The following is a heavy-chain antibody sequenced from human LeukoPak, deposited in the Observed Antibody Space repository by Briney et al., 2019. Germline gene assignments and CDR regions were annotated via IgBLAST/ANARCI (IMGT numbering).Heavy chain of an antibody. CDR3: ARVKAYSKTTSGTNWFDP. V-gene: IGHV3-21*01. CDR2: ISDGSSYI. J-gene: IGHJ5*02. Sequence: GGSLRLSCAASGFIFSSSSMIWVRQAPGKGLEWVSPISDGSSYIYYADSVKGRFTISRDNAKNSLYLQMNSLRAEDTAVYYCARVKAYSKTTSGTNWFDPWGQGTLVTVSS. D-gene: IGHD3-10*01. CDR1: GFIFSSSS.